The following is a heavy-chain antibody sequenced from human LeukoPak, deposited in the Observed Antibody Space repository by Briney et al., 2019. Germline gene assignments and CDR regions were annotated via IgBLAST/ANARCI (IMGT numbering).Heavy chain of an antibody. D-gene: IGHD5-18*01. V-gene: IGHV3-48*03. J-gene: IGHJ4*02. CDR2: ISSSGSTI. CDR1: GFTFSSYE. CDR3: ARDLYSYGPFDY. Sequence: PGGSLSLSCAASGFTFSSYEMNWVRQAPGEGVEWVSYISSSGSTIYYADSVKGRFTISRDNAKNSLYPQMNSLRAEDTAVYYCARDLYSYGPFDYWGQGTLVTVSS.